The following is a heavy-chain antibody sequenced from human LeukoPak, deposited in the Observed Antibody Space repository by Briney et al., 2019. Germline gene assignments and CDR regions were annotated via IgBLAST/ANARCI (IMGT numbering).Heavy chain of an antibody. J-gene: IGHJ6*02. CDR2: ISYDGSNK. CDR1: GFTFSSYG. D-gene: IGHD6-13*01. V-gene: IGHV3-30*18. CDR3: AKVRGYSSSLNYGMDV. Sequence: GGSLRLSCAASGFTFSSYGMHWVRQAPGKGLEWVAVISYDGSNKYYADSVKGRFTISRDNSKNTLYLQMNSLRAEDTAVYYCAKVRGYSSSLNYGMDVWGQGTTVTVSS.